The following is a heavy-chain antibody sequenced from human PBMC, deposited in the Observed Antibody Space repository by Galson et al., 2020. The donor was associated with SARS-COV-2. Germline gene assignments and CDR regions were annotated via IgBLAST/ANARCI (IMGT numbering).Heavy chain of an antibody. CDR1: GYTFRNYG. Sequence: GGSLRLSCAASGYTFRNYGLHWVRQAPGKGLEWVAVIWSDGTIKNYADRVKGRLTVSRDNSNNTLYLEMNNLRAEDSAVYFCARIAYNDYFVGDYWGQGALVTVSS. CDR2: IWSDGTIK. J-gene: IGHJ4*02. V-gene: IGHV3-33*01. CDR3: ARIAYNDYFVGDY. D-gene: IGHD4-4*01.